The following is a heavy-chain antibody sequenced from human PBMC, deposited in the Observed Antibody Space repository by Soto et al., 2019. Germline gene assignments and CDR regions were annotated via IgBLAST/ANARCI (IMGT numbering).Heavy chain of an antibody. D-gene: IGHD3-22*01. CDR3: ARSNYDSSGYPTLIDY. CDR2: ISYDGSNK. J-gene: IGHJ4*02. Sequence: QVQLVESGGGVVQPGRSLRLSCAASGFTLSSYAMHWVRQAPGKGLEWVAVISYDGSNKYYADSVKGRFTISRDNSKNTLYLQMNSLRAEDTAVYYCARSNYDSSGYPTLIDYWGQGTLVTVSS. V-gene: IGHV3-30-3*01. CDR1: GFTLSSYA.